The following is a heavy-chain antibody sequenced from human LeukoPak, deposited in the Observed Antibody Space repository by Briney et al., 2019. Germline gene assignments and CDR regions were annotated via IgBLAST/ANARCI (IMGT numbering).Heavy chain of an antibody. J-gene: IGHJ4*02. V-gene: IGHV5-51*01. Sequence: PGESLKIPSKGSGYRFTTYWIGWVRQMPGKGLEWMGIIYPGDSDTRYSPSFQGQVTMSADKSISTAYLQWSSLKASDTAMYYCARLNSSVFDHWGQGTLVTVSS. CDR1: GYRFTTYW. D-gene: IGHD4-23*01. CDR2: IYPGDSDT. CDR3: ARLNSSVFDH.